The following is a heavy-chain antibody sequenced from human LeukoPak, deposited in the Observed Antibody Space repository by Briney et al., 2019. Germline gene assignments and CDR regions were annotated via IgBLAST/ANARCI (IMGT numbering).Heavy chain of an antibody. CDR3: ARDGYDFWSGYNVDY. V-gene: IGHV3-7*01. Sequence: GGSLRLSCAASGFTFSNYWMNWVRQAPGKGLEWVANIKKDGSDKYYVDSVKGRFTISRDNAKNSLYLQMNSLRADDTVVYYCARDGYDFWSGYNVDYWGQGTLVTVSS. J-gene: IGHJ4*02. D-gene: IGHD3-3*01. CDR1: GFTFSNYW. CDR2: IKKDGSDK.